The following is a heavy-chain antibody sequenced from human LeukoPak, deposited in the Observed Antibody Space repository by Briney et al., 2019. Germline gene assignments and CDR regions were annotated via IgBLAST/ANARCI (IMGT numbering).Heavy chain of an antibody. CDR2: IYYSGST. CDR3: ARDARYDFWSGWGIGGMDV. D-gene: IGHD3-3*01. V-gene: IGHV4-30-4*01. CDR1: GGSISSGDYY. J-gene: IGHJ6*02. Sequence: SQTLSLTCTVSGGSISSGDYYWSWIRQPPGKGLEWIGYIYYSGSTYYNPSLKSRVTISVDTSKNQFSLKLSSVTAADTAVYYCARDARYDFWSGWGIGGMDVWGQGTTVTVPS.